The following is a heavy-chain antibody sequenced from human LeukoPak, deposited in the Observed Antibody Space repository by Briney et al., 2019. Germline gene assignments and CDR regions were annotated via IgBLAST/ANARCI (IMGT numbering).Heavy chain of an antibody. J-gene: IGHJ4*02. V-gene: IGHV3-21*01. CDR1: GFTFSSYS. Sequence: AGGSLRLSCAASGFTFSSYSMNWVRQAPGKGLEWVSSISSSSSYIYYADSVKGRFTISRGNAKNSLYLQMNSLRAEDTAVYYCARGGVQVVPAAMPSHFDYWGQGTLVTVSS. CDR3: ARGGVQVVPAAMPSHFDY. D-gene: IGHD2-2*01. CDR2: ISSSSSYI.